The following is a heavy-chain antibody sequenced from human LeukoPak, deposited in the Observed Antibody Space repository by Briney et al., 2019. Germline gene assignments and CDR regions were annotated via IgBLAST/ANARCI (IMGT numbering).Heavy chain of an antibody. CDR3: AREEYYDFWSGYDAFDI. D-gene: IGHD3-3*01. Sequence: PGGSLRLSCAASGFTVSSNYMSWVRQAPGKGLEWVSVIYSGGSTYYADSVKGRFTTSRDNAKNSLYLQMNSLRAEDTAVYYCAREEYYDFWSGYDAFDIWGQGTMVTVSS. V-gene: IGHV3-66*01. J-gene: IGHJ3*02. CDR1: GFTVSSNY. CDR2: IYSGGST.